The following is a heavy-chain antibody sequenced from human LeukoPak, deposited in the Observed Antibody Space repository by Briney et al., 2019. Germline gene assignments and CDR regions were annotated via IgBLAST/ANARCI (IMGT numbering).Heavy chain of an antibody. V-gene: IGHV3-30*02. CDR3: AKNKYSSSSGIDY. Sequence: GGSLRLSCAASGFTFSSYGMHWVRQAPGKGLEWVAFIRYDGSNKYYADSVKGRFTISRDNSKNTLYLQMNSLRAEDTAVYYCAKNKYSSSSGIDYWDQGTLVTVSS. D-gene: IGHD6-6*01. CDR2: IRYDGSNK. CDR1: GFTFSSYG. J-gene: IGHJ4*02.